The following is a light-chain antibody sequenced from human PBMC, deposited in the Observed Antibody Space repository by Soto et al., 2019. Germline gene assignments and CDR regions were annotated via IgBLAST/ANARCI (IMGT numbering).Light chain of an antibody. J-gene: IGLJ1*01. CDR2: EVS. V-gene: IGLV2-18*02. CDR1: SSDVGSYNR. CDR3: NSYTSSSTYV. Sequence: QSVLTQPPSVSGSPGQSVTISCTGTSSDVGSYNRVSWYQQPPGTAPKLMIYEVSNRPSGVPDRFSGSKSGNTASLTISGLQAEDEADYYCNSYTSSSTYVFGTGPKV.